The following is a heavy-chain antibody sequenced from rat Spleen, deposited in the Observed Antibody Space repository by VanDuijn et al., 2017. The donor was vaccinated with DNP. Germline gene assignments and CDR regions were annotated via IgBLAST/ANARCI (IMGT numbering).Heavy chain of an antibody. CDR2: INTDGGRT. D-gene: IGHD1-11*01. Sequence: EVQLVESGGGLVQPGRSLKLSCAASGFTFSSYWMYWIRQAPGKGLEWIASINTDGGRTYYPDSVKGRFTISRDNAENTVYLQMDSLRSEETATYYCTKAGGYSPWYFDYWGQGVMVTVSS. V-gene: IGHV5-58*01. J-gene: IGHJ2*01. CDR3: TKAGGYSPWYFDY. CDR1: GFTFSSYW.